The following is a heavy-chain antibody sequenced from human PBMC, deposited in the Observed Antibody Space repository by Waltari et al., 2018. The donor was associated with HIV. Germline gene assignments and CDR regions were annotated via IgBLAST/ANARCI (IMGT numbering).Heavy chain of an antibody. J-gene: IGHJ4*02. V-gene: IGHV4-38-2*02. Sequence: QVQLQESGPGLAKPPETRATPCTIASYSISSGYYWGWNRQPPGKGRVWIWSNSHRATTYYNPSLKSRVTISVDTSKNQFSLKLSSVTAADTAVYYCARDSTGRDSGYDYKFRDFDYWGQGTLVTVSS. CDR3: ARDSTGRDSGYDYKFRDFDY. CDR2: NSHRATT. CDR1: SYSISSGYY. D-gene: IGHD5-12*01.